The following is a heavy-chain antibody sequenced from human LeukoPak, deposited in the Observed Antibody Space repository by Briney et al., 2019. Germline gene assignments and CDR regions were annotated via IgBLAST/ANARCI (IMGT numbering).Heavy chain of an antibody. CDR2: IYYIGST. Sequence: SETLSLTCTVSGGSISSGGYYWSWIRQHPGQGLEWIGYIYYIGSTYYNPSLKSRVTISVDTSKNQFSLKLSSVTAADTAVYYCARGDRYDYVWGSFFGYWGQGTLVTVSS. CDR1: GGSISSGGYY. J-gene: IGHJ4*02. D-gene: IGHD3-16*01. CDR3: ARGDRYDYVWGSFFGY. V-gene: IGHV4-31*03.